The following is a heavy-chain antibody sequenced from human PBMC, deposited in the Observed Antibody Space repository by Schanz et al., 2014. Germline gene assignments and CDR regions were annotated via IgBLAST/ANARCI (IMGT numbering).Heavy chain of an antibody. V-gene: IGHV3-11*05. J-gene: IGHJ4*02. Sequence: QVQVVQSGGGLVKPGGSLRLSCAASGFVFGDYYMTWIRQAPGKGLEWLSYISDSGTYTNYADSVKGRFTISRDNAKSSLYLQMNSLRVEDTAVYYCTKGRTFARWGQGTLVTVSS. CDR2: ISDSGTYT. CDR3: TKGRTFAR. CDR1: GFVFGDYY. D-gene: IGHD3-16*01.